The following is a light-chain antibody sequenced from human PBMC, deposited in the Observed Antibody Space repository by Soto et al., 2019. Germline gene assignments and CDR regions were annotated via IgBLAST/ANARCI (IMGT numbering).Light chain of an antibody. V-gene: IGLV2-18*02. CDR1: SSDVGTYNH. Sequence: QSALTQPPSVSGSPGQSVTISCTGTSSDVGTYNHVSWYQQPPGTAPKLMIYDVSNRPSGVPDRFSGSNSGNTASLTISGLQAEDEAEYYCSSYTGSSPLVVFGGGTKLTVL. CDR2: DVS. CDR3: SSYTGSSPLVV. J-gene: IGLJ2*01.